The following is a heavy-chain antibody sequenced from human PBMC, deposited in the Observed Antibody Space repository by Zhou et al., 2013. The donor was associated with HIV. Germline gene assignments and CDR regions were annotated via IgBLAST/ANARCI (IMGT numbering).Heavy chain of an antibody. D-gene: IGHD2-2*01. V-gene: IGHV1-2*02. CDR1: GYTFIGYY. CDR2: INPNVGDT. J-gene: IGHJ4*02. CDR3: VRDHRDCSSTSCYN. Sequence: QVQLVQSGAEVKKPGASVKVSCKASGYTFIGYYMHWVRQAPGQGLEWMGWINPNVGDTNYAQKFQGRVTMTRDTSISTAYMELSRLRSDDTAVYYCVRDHRDCSSTSCYNWGQGTLVTVSS.